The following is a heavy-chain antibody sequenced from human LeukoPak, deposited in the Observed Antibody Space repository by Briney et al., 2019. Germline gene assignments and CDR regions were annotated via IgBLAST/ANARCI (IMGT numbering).Heavy chain of an antibody. Sequence: GGSLRLSCAAAGFTFSRYWMHWVRQAPGKGLVWVSRIDNDGTDTIYADSVKGRFAISRDNAKNTLYLQMDSLRAEDTAVYYCARGGFSHGFDIWGQGTMVTVSS. J-gene: IGHJ3*02. CDR3: ARGGFSHGFDI. CDR1: GFTFSRYW. V-gene: IGHV3-74*01. CDR2: IDNDGTDT. D-gene: IGHD5-12*01.